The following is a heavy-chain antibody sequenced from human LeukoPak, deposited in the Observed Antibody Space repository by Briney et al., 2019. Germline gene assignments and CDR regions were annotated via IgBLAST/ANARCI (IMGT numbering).Heavy chain of an antibody. CDR3: AKVTLSRGVTREDYYYYMDV. V-gene: IGHV3-23*01. Sequence: GGSLRLSCAASEFTFSSYAMSWVRQAPGKGLEWVSAISGSGGSTYYADSVKGRFTISRDNSKNTLYLQMNSLRAEDTAVYYCAKVTLSRGVTREDYYYYMDVWGKGTTVTVSS. CDR1: EFTFSSYA. CDR2: ISGSGGST. J-gene: IGHJ6*03. D-gene: IGHD3-10*01.